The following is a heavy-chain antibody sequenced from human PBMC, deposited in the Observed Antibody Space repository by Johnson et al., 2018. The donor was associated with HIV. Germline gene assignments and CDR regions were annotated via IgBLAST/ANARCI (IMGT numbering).Heavy chain of an antibody. D-gene: IGHD5-12*01. V-gene: IGHV3-11*04. CDR2: IGTSDSTT. CDR1: GFTFSDYY. CDR3: ARAYRRSFDF. Sequence: QEQLVESGGGLVQPGGSPRLSCITSGFTFSDYYMSWVRHSPGRGLECVSYIGTSDSTTYYADSVKGRFSISRDNAKNSLYLQMYSLRAEDTAVYYCARAYRRSFDFWGQGTVVTVSS. J-gene: IGHJ3*01.